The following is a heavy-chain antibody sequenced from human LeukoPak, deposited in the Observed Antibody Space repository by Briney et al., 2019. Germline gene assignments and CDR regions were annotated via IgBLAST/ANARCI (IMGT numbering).Heavy chain of an antibody. Sequence: GGSLRLSCATSGFTFSSYAMNWVRQAPGKGLEWVAVTSSDLNVKLYADSVKGRFTISRDSSRSTLYLQMNSLRPEDTAIYYCAREGYYGSGSPPSLYFDYWGQGTLVTVSS. J-gene: IGHJ4*02. CDR1: GFTFSSYA. CDR2: TSSDLNVK. CDR3: AREGYYGSGSPPSLYFDY. V-gene: IGHV3-30*03. D-gene: IGHD3-10*01.